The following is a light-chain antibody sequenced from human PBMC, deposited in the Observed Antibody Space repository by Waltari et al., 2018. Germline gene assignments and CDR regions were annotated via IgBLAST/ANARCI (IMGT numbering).Light chain of an antibody. V-gene: IGKV1-5*03. CDR2: RAS. CDR1: QTISSW. CDR3: QQYNSYSIT. Sequence: DIQMTQSPSTLSASVGDRVPITCRASQTISSWLAWYQQQPGKAPRLLIYRASTLESGVPSRCSGSGSGTEFTLTISSLQPDDFATYYCQQYNSYSITFGQGTRLEIK. J-gene: IGKJ5*01.